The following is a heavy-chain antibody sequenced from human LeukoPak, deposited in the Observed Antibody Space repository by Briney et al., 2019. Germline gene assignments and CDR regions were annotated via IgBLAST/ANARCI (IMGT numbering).Heavy chain of an antibody. CDR1: GGSISSGDYY. CDR3: ARYSVVVVPAAITCNYYYYYYMDV. J-gene: IGHJ6*03. CDR2: IYYSGST. Sequence: PSETLSLTCTVSGGSISSGDYYWSWIRQPPGKGLEWIGYIYYSGSTYYNPSLKSRVTISVDTSKNQFSLKLSSVTAADTAVYYCARYSVVVVPAAITCNYYYYYYMDVWGKGTTVTVSS. D-gene: IGHD2-2*02. V-gene: IGHV4-30-4*08.